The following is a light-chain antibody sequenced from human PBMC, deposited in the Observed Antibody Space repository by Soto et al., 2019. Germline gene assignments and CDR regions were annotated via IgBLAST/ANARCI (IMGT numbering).Light chain of an antibody. CDR1: QGISNF. V-gene: IGKV1-27*01. J-gene: IGKJ1*01. CDR3: QKYNSAPRA. Sequence: DIQMTQSPSSLSASVGDRVTITCWASQGISNFLAWYQQKPGKVPKLLIYDASTLQSGVPSRFSGSGSGTDFTLTISSLQPEDVATYYCQKYNSAPRAFGQGTKVEIK. CDR2: DAS.